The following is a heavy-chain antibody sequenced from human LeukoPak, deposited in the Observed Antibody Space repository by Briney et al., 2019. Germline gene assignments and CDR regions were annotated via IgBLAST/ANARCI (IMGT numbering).Heavy chain of an antibody. CDR3: ARSFVEKPNMDV. D-gene: IGHD2-21*01. CDR1: GGSISSYY. V-gene: IGHV4-4*09. Sequence: SETLSLTCTVSGGSISSYYWSWIRQPPGKGLEWIGYIYTSGSTNYNPSLKSRVTISVDTSKNQFSLKLSSVTAADTAVYYCARSFVEKPNMDVWGKGTTVTVSS. CDR2: IYTSGST. J-gene: IGHJ6*03.